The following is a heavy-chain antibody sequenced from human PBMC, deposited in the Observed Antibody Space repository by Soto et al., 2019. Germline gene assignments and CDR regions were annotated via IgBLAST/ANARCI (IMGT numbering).Heavy chain of an antibody. CDR2: ISYDGSNK. CDR1: GFTFSSYA. V-gene: IGHV3-30-3*01. J-gene: IGHJ3*02. D-gene: IGHD3-9*01. Sequence: PGGSLRLSCAASGFTFSSYAMHWVRQAPGKGLEWVAVISYDGSNKYYADSVKGRFTISRDNSKNTLYLQMNSLRAEDTAVYYCARDQLRYFDWLPGAFDIWGQGTMVTVS. CDR3: ARDQLRYFDWLPGAFDI.